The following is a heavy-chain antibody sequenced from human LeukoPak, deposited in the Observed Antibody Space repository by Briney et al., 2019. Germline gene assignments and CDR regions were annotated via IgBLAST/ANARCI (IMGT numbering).Heavy chain of an antibody. V-gene: IGHV3-7*01. J-gene: IGHJ4*02. CDR2: IKQDGSQK. Sequence: GGSLRLSCAASGFAFSRYWMSWVRQAPGKGLEWVANIKQDGSQKSYVDSVKGRFTISRDNAKNSLYLQMNSLRAEDTAVYYCARDSPELQGFDYWGQGTLVTVSS. CDR1: GFAFSRYW. D-gene: IGHD2-15*01. CDR3: ARDSPELQGFDY.